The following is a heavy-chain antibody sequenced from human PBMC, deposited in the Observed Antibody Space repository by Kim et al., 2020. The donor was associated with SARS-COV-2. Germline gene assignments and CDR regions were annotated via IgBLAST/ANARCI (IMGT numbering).Heavy chain of an antibody. CDR1: GFTFSSYW. Sequence: GGSLRLSCAASGFTFSSYWMHWVRQAPGKGLVWVSRINSDGSSTSYADSVKGRFTISRDNAKNTLYLQMNSLRAEDTAVYYCAREPKGDPGVGMDVWGQGTTVTVSS. J-gene: IGHJ6*02. CDR2: INSDGSST. D-gene: IGHD3-10*01. V-gene: IGHV3-74*01. CDR3: AREPKGDPGVGMDV.